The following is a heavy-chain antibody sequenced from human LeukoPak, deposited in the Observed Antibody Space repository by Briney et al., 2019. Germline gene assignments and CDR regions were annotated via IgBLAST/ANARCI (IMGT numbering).Heavy chain of an antibody. CDR3: ARSDGTERPNPFDY. Sequence: SETLSLTCTVSGGSISSYYWSWIRQPPGKGLEWIGYIYYSGNTNYNPSLKSRVTISVDTSKNQFSLKLSSVTAADTAVYYCARSDGTERPNPFDYWGQGTLVTVSS. V-gene: IGHV4-59*08. CDR1: GGSISSYY. D-gene: IGHD1-1*01. CDR2: IYYSGNT. J-gene: IGHJ4*02.